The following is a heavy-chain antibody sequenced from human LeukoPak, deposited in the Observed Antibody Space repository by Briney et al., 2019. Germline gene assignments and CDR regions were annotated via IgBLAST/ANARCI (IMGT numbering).Heavy chain of an antibody. CDR2: ISGSGNTI. D-gene: IGHD5-24*01. Sequence: GGSLRLSCAASGFTFSSYEMNWVRQAPGRGLEWVSYISGSGNTIYYADSVKGRFTISRDNAKNSLYLQVNSLRAEDTAVYYCARDGRERWLQFDAFDIWGQGTMVTVSS. J-gene: IGHJ3*02. V-gene: IGHV3-48*03. CDR3: ARDGRERWLQFDAFDI. CDR1: GFTFSSYE.